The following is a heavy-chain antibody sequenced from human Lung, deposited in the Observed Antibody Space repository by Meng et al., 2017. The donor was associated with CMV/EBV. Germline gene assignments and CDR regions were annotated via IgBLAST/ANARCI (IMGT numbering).Heavy chain of an antibody. D-gene: IGHD6-13*01. CDR2: IYAGGRSA. V-gene: IGHV3-23*03. J-gene: IGHJ5*02. CDR1: GFTFSNYA. Sequence: GESLKISCAASGFTFSNYAMSWVRQAPGKGLEWVAVIYAGGRSAYYAESVKGWFTILRDGSKNTVYLEMNSLRAGDTALYYCAKDSTYSAWGQGTLVTVSS. CDR3: AKDSTYSA.